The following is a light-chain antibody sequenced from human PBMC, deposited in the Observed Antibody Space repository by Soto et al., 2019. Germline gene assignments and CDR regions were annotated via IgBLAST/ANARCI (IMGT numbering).Light chain of an antibody. CDR2: DAS. V-gene: IGKV3-20*01. CDR1: QTVRNNY. CDR3: QQYGSSGT. Sequence: EFVLTQSPGTLSLSPGERAALSCRASQTVRNNYLAWYPQKPGQAPRLLIYDASSRATGIPDRFSGGGSGTDFTLTISRLEPEDFAVDYCQQYGSSGTFGQGTKVEIK. J-gene: IGKJ1*01.